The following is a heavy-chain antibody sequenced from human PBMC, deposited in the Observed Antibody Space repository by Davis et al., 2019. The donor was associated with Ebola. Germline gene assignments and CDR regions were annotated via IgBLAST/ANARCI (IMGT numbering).Heavy chain of an antibody. CDR2: IYSGGST. D-gene: IGHD6-13*01. Sequence: GGSLRLSCVASGFTVSSDYMSWVRQAPGKGLEWVSVIYSGGSTYYADSVKGRFTISRDNSQNTLYLQMNSLRAEDTAVYYCAKHGGGEYSSSWHFDYWGQGTLVTVSS. CDR1: GFTVSSDY. CDR3: AKHGGGEYSSSWHFDY. V-gene: IGHV3-53*01. J-gene: IGHJ4*02.